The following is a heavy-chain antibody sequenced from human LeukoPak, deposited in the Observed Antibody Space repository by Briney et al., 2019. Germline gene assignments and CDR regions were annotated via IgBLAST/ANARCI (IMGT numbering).Heavy chain of an antibody. CDR1: GFTFSSYS. V-gene: IGHV3-21*01. D-gene: IGHD5-24*01. CDR3: ARYRDSDAFDI. CDR2: ISSSSSYI. J-gene: IGHJ3*02. Sequence: GGSLRLSCAASGFTFSSYSMNWVRQAPGKGLEWVSSISSSSSYIYYADSVKGRFTISGDNAKNSLYLQMNSLRAEDTAVYYCARYRDSDAFDIWGQGTMVTVSS.